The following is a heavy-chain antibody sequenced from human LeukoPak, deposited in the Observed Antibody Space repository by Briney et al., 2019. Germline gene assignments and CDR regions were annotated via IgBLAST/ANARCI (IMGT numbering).Heavy chain of an antibody. J-gene: IGHJ4*02. Sequence: PGGSLRLSCAASGFTFSSYAMHWVRQAPGKGLEWVAVISYDGSNKYYADSVKGRFTISSDNSKNTLYLQMNSLRAEDTAVYYCARDPSTLIVGALFDYWGQGTLVTVSS. CDR2: ISYDGSNK. V-gene: IGHV3-30-3*01. CDR1: GFTFSSYA. D-gene: IGHD1-26*01. CDR3: ARDPSTLIVGALFDY.